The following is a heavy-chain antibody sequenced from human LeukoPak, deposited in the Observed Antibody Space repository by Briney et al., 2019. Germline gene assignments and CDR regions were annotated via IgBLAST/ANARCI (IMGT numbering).Heavy chain of an antibody. CDR2: INPNSGGT. D-gene: IGHD2-15*01. Sequence: ASVKVSCKAFGYTFTGYYMHWVRQAPGQGPEWMGCINPNSGGTNYAQKFQGRFTMTRDTSISTVYMELSRLRSDDTAVFYCARGLAAALGYFDYWGQGTLVTVSS. V-gene: IGHV1-2*02. CDR1: GYTFTGYY. CDR3: ARGLAAALGYFDY. J-gene: IGHJ4*02.